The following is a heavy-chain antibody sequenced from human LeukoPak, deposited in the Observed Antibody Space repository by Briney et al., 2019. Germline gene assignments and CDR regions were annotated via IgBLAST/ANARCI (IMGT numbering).Heavy chain of an antibody. V-gene: IGHV1-2*02. CDR2: INPNSGGT. CDR3: ARSYYYGSGSRYNWFDP. D-gene: IGHD3-10*01. Sequence: GASVKVSCKASGYTFTGYYMHWVRQAPGQGLEWMGWINPNSGGTNYAQKFQGRVTMTRDTSISTAYMELSRLRSDDTAVYYCARSYYYGSGSRYNWFDPWGQGTLVTVSS. J-gene: IGHJ5*02. CDR1: GYTFTGYY.